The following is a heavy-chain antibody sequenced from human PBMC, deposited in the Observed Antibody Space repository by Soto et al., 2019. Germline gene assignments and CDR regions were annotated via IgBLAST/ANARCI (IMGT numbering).Heavy chain of an antibody. D-gene: IGHD3-16*01. J-gene: IGHJ4*02. V-gene: IGHV4-4*02. CDR2: IYHSGST. Sequence: QVQLQESGPGLVKPSGTLSLPCPVPGASISRGNWWVWVRQPPGKGLEWIGEIYHSGSTNYNPSLKSRVTISVDKSKNQFSLKLSSVTAADTAVYYCANYDYVWGSPDYWGQGTLVTVSS. CDR3: ANYDYVWGSPDY. CDR1: GASISRGNW.